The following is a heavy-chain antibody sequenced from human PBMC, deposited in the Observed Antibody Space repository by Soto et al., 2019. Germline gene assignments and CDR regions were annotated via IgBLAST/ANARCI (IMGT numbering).Heavy chain of an antibody. J-gene: IGHJ1*01. CDR3: ARGSGRVVVAARQHFQH. Sequence: ASVKVSCKASGYTFTSYGISWVRQAPGQGFEWMGWINAYNGNTNYSQKLQGRVTITTDTSASTAYMELSSLRSEDTAVYYCARGSGRVVVAARQHFQHWGQGTLVTVSS. CDR2: INAYNGNT. V-gene: IGHV1-18*01. CDR1: GYTFTSYG. D-gene: IGHD2-15*01.